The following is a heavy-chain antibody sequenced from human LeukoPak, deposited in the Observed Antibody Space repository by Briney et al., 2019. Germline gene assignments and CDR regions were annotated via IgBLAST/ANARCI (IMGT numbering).Heavy chain of an antibody. CDR2: ISAYNGNT. V-gene: IGHV1-18*01. CDR3: ARDGVSSEWEVLENWFDP. CDR1: GYTFTSSG. J-gene: IGHJ5*02. Sequence: ASVKVSCKASGYTFTSSGLSWVRQAPGHGLEWMGWISAYNGNTNYAQKLQGRVTTTTDTSTRTAYMELRSLRSDDTPVYYCARDGVSSEWEVLENWFDPWGQGTLVTVSS. D-gene: IGHD1-26*01.